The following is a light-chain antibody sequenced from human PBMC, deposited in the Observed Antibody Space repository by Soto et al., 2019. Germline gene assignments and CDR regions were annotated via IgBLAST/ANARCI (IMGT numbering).Light chain of an antibody. Sequence: EIVLTQSPGTLSLSPGERATLSCRASQTVSSSYLAWYQRKPGQAPRLLIYHSSSRATGIPDRFSGSGSWTDFTLTISRLEPEDFAVYYCQQYASSITFGGGTKVYIK. J-gene: IGKJ4*01. V-gene: IGKV3-20*01. CDR1: QTVSSSY. CDR3: QQYASSIT. CDR2: HSS.